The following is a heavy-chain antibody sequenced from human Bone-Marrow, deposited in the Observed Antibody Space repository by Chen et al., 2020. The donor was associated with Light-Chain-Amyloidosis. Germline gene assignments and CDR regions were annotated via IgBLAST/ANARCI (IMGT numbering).Heavy chain of an antibody. CDR2: VSGSTVST. J-gene: IGHJ4*02. CDR3: TRKGGYFDF. V-gene: IGHV3-23*04. Sequence: EVQLVESGGGLVQPGGSLXXSCATSGFNFSSFGMSWVRQAPGKGLEWVSTVSGSTVSTYYAGAVKGRFIISRDNSKSTXYLQMNSLRAGDTAVYFCTRKGGYFDFWGQGSLVTVSS. CDR1: GFNFSSFG. D-gene: IGHD3-10*01.